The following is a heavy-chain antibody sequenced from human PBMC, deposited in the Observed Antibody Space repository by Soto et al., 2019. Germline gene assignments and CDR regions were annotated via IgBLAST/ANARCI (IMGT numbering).Heavy chain of an antibody. D-gene: IGHD3-9*01. J-gene: IGHJ3*01. CDR1: GYTFTSYG. CDR3: ARDIFTDYYLDRHDAFDF. Sequence: GASVKVSCKASGYTFTSYGISWVRQAPGQGLEWMGWISAYNGNTNYAQKLQGRVTMTTDTSTSTAYMELRSLRSDDTAVYYCARDIFTDYYLDRHDAFDFWTQGTMVT. V-gene: IGHV1-18*01. CDR2: ISAYNGNT.